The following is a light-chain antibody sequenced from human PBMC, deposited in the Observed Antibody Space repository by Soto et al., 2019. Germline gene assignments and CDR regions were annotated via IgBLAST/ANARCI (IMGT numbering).Light chain of an antibody. V-gene: IGLV1-40*01. CDR2: GNT. Sequence: QSVLTQPPSVSGAPGQRVTISCTGSSSNIGAGYDVHWYRQVPGTAPKLLIYGNTNRPSGVPDRFSGSKSGTSASLAITGLQAEDESDYYCQSYDSSLTGFVFGTGTKLTVL. CDR1: SSNIGAGYD. J-gene: IGLJ1*01. CDR3: QSYDSSLTGFV.